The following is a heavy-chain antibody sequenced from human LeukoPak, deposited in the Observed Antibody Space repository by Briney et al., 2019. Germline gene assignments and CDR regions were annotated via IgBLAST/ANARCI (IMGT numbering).Heavy chain of an antibody. CDR2: ISGSGGST. Sequence: TWGSLRLSCAASGFAFSSYAMSWVRQAPGKGLERVSAISGSGGSTYYADSVKGRFTISRDNSKNTLYLQMNSLRAEDTAVYYCAKDLRRGYSYGYYWGQGTLVTVSS. CDR3: AKDLRRGYSYGYY. J-gene: IGHJ4*02. D-gene: IGHD5-18*01. V-gene: IGHV3-23*01. CDR1: GFAFSSYA.